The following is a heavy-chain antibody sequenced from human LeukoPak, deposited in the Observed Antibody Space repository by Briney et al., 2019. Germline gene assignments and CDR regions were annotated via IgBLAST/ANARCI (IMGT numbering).Heavy chain of an antibody. CDR2: ISPIGSDT. CDR3: ARLTSSWSFDY. CDR1: GYSFTNYW. V-gene: IGHV5-51*01. Sequence: GESLNISCKGSGYSFTNYWIGWVRQLPGKGLEWMGIISPIGSDTRYSPFFQGQATISADKSITTAYLQWSSLKASDTARYYCARLTSSWSFDYWGQGTLVTVSS. J-gene: IGHJ4*02. D-gene: IGHD6-13*01.